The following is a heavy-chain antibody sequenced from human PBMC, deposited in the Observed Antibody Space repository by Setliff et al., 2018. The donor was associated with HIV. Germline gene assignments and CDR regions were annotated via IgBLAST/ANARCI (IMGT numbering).Heavy chain of an antibody. V-gene: IGHV4-38-2*02. Sequence: SETLSLTCTVSGYSVNSDYLWCWIRQPPGKGLEWIGSVYHSRSTYYNPSLKGRVTTSIDTSKNPFSLKLTSVTAADTAVYYFARAGRITGHSYTWFDPWGQGTLVTVSS. CDR3: ARAGRITGHSYTWFDP. CDR2: VYHSRST. J-gene: IGHJ5*02. CDR1: GYSVNSDYL. D-gene: IGHD3-16*01.